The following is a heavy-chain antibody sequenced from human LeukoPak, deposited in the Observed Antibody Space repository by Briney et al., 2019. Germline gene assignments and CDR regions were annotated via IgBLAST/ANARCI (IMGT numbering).Heavy chain of an antibody. CDR1: GDSISSSSYF. Sequence: PSETLSLTCTVSGDSISSSSYFWGWIRQSPGKGLEWIGSIYHSGSTNYNPSLKSRVTISVDTSKNQFSLKLSSVTAADTAVYYCARVGSYGIAAAGRPFDYWGQGTLVTVSS. D-gene: IGHD6-13*01. J-gene: IGHJ4*02. CDR2: IYHSGST. V-gene: IGHV4-39*07. CDR3: ARVGSYGIAAAGRPFDY.